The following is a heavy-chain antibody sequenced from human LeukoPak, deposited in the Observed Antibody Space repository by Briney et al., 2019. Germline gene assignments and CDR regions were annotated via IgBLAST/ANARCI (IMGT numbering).Heavy chain of an antibody. CDR3: ARDRNSNSVNTYYYYMDV. CDR1: GYTFTSYG. Sequence: ASVKVSCKASGYTFTSYGISWVRQAPGQGLEWMGWISAYNGNTNYAQKLQGRVTMTTDTSTSTAYMELRSLRSDDTAVYYCARDRNSNSVNTYYYYMDVWGKGTTVTVSS. V-gene: IGHV1-18*01. D-gene: IGHD4-11*01. CDR2: ISAYNGNT. J-gene: IGHJ6*03.